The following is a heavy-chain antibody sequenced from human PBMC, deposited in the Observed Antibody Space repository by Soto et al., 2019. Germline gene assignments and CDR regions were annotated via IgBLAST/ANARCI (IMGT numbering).Heavy chain of an antibody. CDR1: GGTFSSYA. Sequence: SVKVSCKASGGTFSSYAISWVRQAPGQGLEWMGGIIPIFGTANYAQKFQGRVTITADESTSTAYMELGSLRSEDTAVYYCARALAAGTAPWFDPWGQGTLVTVSS. D-gene: IGHD6-13*01. CDR2: IIPIFGTA. V-gene: IGHV1-69*13. J-gene: IGHJ5*02. CDR3: ARALAAGTAPWFDP.